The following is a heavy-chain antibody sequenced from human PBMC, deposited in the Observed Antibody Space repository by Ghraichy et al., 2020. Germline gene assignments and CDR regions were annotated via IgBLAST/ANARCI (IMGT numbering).Heavy chain of an antibody. Sequence: SETLSLTCTVSGGSISSYYWSWIRQPPGKGLEWIGYIYYSGSTNYNPSLKSRVTISVDTSKNQFSLKLSSVTAADTAVYYCARHSGGADFDYWGQGTLVTVSS. V-gene: IGHV4-59*08. CDR3: ARHSGGADFDY. CDR2: IYYSGST. J-gene: IGHJ4*02. CDR1: GGSISSYY. D-gene: IGHD4-23*01.